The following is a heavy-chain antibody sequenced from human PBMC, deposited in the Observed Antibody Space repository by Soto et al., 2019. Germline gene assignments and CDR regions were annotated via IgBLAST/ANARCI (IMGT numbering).Heavy chain of an antibody. J-gene: IGHJ4*02. D-gene: IGHD3-22*01. CDR2: ILHTGHT. Sequence: QVQLQESGPGLVEPSGTLSLTCGVSGDSFSSSNWWTWIRQPPGKGLEWIGDILHTGHTDYSPSLRSRITISIDTSKKEFSLHLTSVTATDTAVYYCARSPRRVDGKWFFDYWGPRALVTVSS. V-gene: IGHV4-4*02. CDR1: GDSFSSSNW. CDR3: ARSPRRVDGKWFFDY.